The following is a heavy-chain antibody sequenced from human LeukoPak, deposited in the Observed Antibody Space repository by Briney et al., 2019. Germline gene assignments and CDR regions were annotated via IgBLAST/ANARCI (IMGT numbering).Heavy chain of an antibody. V-gene: IGHV3-15*01. CDR1: GFTFNNAW. J-gene: IGHJ4*02. CDR3: TTGVKWELPFDY. D-gene: IGHD1-26*01. CDR2: IKSKTDGGTT. Sequence: PGGSLRLSCAASGFTFNNAWMTWVRQAPGKGLEWVGRIKSKTDGGTTDYAAPVKGRFTISRDDSKKTLHLQMNSLKTEDTAVYYCTTGVKWELPFDYWGQGTLVTVSS.